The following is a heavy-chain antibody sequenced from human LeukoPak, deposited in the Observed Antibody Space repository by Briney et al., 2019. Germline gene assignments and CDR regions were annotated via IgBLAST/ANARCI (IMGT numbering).Heavy chain of an antibody. CDR3: AKEGYRYGYAIDY. V-gene: IGHV3-23*01. CDR1: GFTFSTYA. Sequence: GGSLRLSCAASGFTFSTYAMSWVRQAPGKGLEWVSAISGSGGSTYYADSVKGRFTISRDNSKNTLYLQMNSLRAQATAVYYCAKEGYRYGYAIDYWGQGTLVTVSS. D-gene: IGHD5-18*01. CDR2: ISGSGGST. J-gene: IGHJ4*02.